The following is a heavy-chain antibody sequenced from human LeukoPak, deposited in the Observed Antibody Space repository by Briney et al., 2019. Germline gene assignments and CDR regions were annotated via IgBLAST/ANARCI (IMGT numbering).Heavy chain of an antibody. Sequence: PGGSLRLSCAASGFTFSNYNMNWVRQAPGKGLEWVSCISISSNYIYYPDSVKDRFTISRDNAKNSLYLQMNSLRAEDTAVYYCARDGGGGLDYWGQRTLVTVSS. CDR1: GFTFSNYN. V-gene: IGHV3-21*01. J-gene: IGHJ4*02. CDR2: ISISSNYI. D-gene: IGHD2-15*01. CDR3: ARDGGGGLDY.